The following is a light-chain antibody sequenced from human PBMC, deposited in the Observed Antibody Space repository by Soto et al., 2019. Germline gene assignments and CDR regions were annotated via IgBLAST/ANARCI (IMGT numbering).Light chain of an antibody. CDR2: NNI. Sequence: QSVLTQPPSVSGAPGQRVTISCTGSSFNIGAGYDVHWYQQLPGTAPKLLIYNNINRPSGVPGRFSGSKSGTSASLAITGLQPEDEADYYCQSYDTMLSGPGVFGGGTKLTVL. CDR1: SFNIGAGYD. J-gene: IGLJ2*01. V-gene: IGLV1-40*01. CDR3: QSYDTMLSGPGV.